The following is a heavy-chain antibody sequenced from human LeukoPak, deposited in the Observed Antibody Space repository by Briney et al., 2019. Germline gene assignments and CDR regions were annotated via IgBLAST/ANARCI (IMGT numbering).Heavy chain of an antibody. Sequence: SVKVSCKASGCTFTSYAISWVRQAPGQGLEWMGGINPIFGTANYAQKFQGRVTITRDKSTSTAYMELSSLRSEDTAVYYCARGHYGDYVFYAFDIWGQGTMVTVSS. CDR2: INPIFGTA. CDR3: ARGHYGDYVFYAFDI. D-gene: IGHD4-17*01. CDR1: GCTFTSYA. V-gene: IGHV1-69*05. J-gene: IGHJ3*02.